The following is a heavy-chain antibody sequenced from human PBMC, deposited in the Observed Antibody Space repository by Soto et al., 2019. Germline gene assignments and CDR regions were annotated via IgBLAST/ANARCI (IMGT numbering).Heavy chain of an antibody. D-gene: IGHD2-2*01. J-gene: IGHJ4*02. CDR2: INHSGST. Sequence: QVQLQQWGAGLLKPSETLSLTCAVYGGSFSGYYWSWIRQPPGKGLEWFGEINHSGSTNYNPSLKSRVTISVDTSKNQFSLKLSSVTAADTAVYYCARGTLRVVEKRYFDYWGQGTLVTVSS. V-gene: IGHV4-34*01. CDR1: GGSFSGYY. CDR3: ARGTLRVVEKRYFDY.